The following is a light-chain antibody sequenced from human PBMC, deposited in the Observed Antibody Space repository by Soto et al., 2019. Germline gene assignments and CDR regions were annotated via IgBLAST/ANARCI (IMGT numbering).Light chain of an antibody. CDR1: QSILHSNGYNY. V-gene: IGKV2-28*01. J-gene: IGKJ4*02. CDR3: MQALQTPPT. Sequence: DIVMTQSPLSLPVTPGEPASISCRSSQSILHSNGYNYLDWYLQKPGQSPQLLIYLGSNRASGVPDRFSGSGSGTDFTLKISRVEAEDVGVYYCMQALQTPPTFGGGPKVEIK. CDR2: LGS.